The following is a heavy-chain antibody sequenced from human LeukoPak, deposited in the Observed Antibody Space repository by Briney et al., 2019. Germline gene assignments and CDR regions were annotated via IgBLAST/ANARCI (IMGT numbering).Heavy chain of an antibody. CDR3: ALYSGYDSVWQDV. Sequence: KSGGSLRLSCAASGFTFSDYYMSWIRQAPGKGLEWVSYISSSGSTIYYADSVKGRFTISRDNAKNSLYLQMNSLRAEDTAVYYCALYSGYDSVWQDVWGQGTTVTVSS. V-gene: IGHV3-11*01. CDR1: GFTFSDYY. CDR2: ISSSGSTI. J-gene: IGHJ6*02. D-gene: IGHD5-12*01.